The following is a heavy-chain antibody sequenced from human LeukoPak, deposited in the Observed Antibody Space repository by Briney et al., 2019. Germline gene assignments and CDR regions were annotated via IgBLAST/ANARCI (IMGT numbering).Heavy chain of an antibody. D-gene: IGHD2-2*01. CDR2: INPNSGDT. J-gene: IGHJ4*02. V-gene: IGHV1-2*02. Sequence: GASVKVSCKASGYTFTGYYIHWVRQAPGQGLEWMGWINPNSGDTKYEQRFQGRVTMTRDTSISTAYMEPTRLRSDDAAVYFCARDGSWSSISYSDYWGQGTLVTVSS. CDR1: GYTFTGYY. CDR3: ARDGSWSSISYSDY.